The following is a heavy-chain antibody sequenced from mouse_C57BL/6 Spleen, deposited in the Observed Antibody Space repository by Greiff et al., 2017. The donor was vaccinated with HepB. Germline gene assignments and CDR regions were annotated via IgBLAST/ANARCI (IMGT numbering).Heavy chain of an antibody. V-gene: IGHV3-6*01. CDR1: GYSITSGYY. D-gene: IGHD4-1*02. CDR2: ISYDGSN. CDR3: ASNSEWYFDV. Sequence: DVKLQESGPGLVKPSQSLSLTCSVTGYSITSGYYWNWIRQFPGNKLEWMGYISYDGSNNYNPSLKNRISITRDTSKNQFFLKLNSVTTEDTATYYCASNSEWYFDVWGTGTTVTVSS. J-gene: IGHJ1*03.